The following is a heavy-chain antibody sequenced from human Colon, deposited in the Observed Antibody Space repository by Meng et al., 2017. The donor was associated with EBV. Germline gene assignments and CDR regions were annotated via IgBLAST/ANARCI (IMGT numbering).Heavy chain of an antibody. CDR2: MNSDSGNT. Sequence: QVQLVQSGAEGKKPGASVTVSCKTSGYTFTSYDINWVRQATGQGLEWMGSMNSDSGNTNYAQKFQGRVTMTRDTSISTAYMDLSSLRSEDTAVYYCVRGQLGYMGGDFWGQGTLVTVSS. V-gene: IGHV1-8*01. CDR1: GYTFTSYD. J-gene: IGHJ4*02. CDR3: VRGQLGYMGGDF. D-gene: IGHD3-16*01.